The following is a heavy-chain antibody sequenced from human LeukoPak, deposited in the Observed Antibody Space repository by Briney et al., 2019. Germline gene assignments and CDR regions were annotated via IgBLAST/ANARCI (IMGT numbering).Heavy chain of an antibody. CDR1: GFTFSNYW. Sequence: WGSLRLSCAVSGFTFSNYWMHWVRQGPGKGLAWVSRITNDGSATGYADSVKGRFTISRDNAKNTLYLHMDSLSPEDTAVYYCARDASPGYFDLWGRGTLVTVSS. J-gene: IGHJ2*01. V-gene: IGHV3-74*01. D-gene: IGHD2-15*01. CDR3: ARDASPGYFDL. CDR2: ITNDGSAT.